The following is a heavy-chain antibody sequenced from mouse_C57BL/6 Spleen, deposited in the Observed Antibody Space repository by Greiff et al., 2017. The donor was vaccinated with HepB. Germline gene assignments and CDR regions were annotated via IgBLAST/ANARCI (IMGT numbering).Heavy chain of an antibody. CDR3: ARSVLELTGASWYFDV. Sequence: QVQLQQPGAELVKPGASVKMSCKASGYTFTSYWITWVKQRPGQGLEWIGDIYPGSGSTNYNEKFKSKATLTVDTSSSTAYMQLSSLTSEDSAVYYCARSVLELTGASWYFDVWGTGTTVTVSS. CDR2: IYPGSGST. D-gene: IGHD4-1*01. J-gene: IGHJ1*03. V-gene: IGHV1-55*01. CDR1: GYTFTSYW.